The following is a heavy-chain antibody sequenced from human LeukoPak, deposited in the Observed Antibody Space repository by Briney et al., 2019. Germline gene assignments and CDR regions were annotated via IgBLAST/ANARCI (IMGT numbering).Heavy chain of an antibody. V-gene: IGHV3-21*01. D-gene: IGHD2-15*01. CDR3: ARDGFCSGGSCYGY. J-gene: IGHJ4*02. CDR2: ISGTSNYI. CDR1: GFTFSSYG. Sequence: PGGSLRLSCEVSGFTFSSYGMNWVRQAPGKGLEWVSSISGTSNYIDYADSVKGRFTISRDNTKNSLYLQMNSLRAEDTAVYYCARDGFCSGGSCYGYWGQGTLVTVS.